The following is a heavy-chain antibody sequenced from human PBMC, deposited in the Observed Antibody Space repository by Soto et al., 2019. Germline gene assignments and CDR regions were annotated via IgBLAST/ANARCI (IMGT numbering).Heavy chain of an antibody. CDR2: IYPGDSDT. J-gene: IGHJ6*02. Sequence: LGESLKNSCKGSGYSFTSYWIGWVRQMPGKGLEWMGIIYPGDSDTRYSPSFQGQVTISADKSISTAYLQWSSLKASDTAMYYCARLKLELRVYYGMDVWGQGTTVTVSS. CDR3: ARLKLELRVYYGMDV. V-gene: IGHV5-51*01. D-gene: IGHD1-7*01. CDR1: GYSFTSYW.